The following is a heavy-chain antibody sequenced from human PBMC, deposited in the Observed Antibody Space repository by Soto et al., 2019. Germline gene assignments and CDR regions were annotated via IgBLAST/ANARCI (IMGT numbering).Heavy chain of an antibody. D-gene: IGHD3-22*01. CDR3: ARGGNYYDSSGYNYYYYGMDF. Sequence: ASVKVSCKASGYTFTSYGISWVRQAPGQGLEWMGWISAYNGNTNYAQKLQGRVTMTTDTSTSTAYMELRSLRSDDTAVYYCARGGNYYDSSGYNYYYYGMDFWGQGTTVTVS. CDR2: ISAYNGNT. J-gene: IGHJ6*01. CDR1: GYTFTSYG. V-gene: IGHV1-18*01.